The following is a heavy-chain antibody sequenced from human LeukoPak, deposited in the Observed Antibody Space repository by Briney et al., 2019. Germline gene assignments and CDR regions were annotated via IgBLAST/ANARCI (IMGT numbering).Heavy chain of an antibody. V-gene: IGHV1-2*02. CDR1: GYTFTSYG. CDR2: INPHSGDT. CDR3: ARATGSCSSTSCYVPPGY. D-gene: IGHD2-2*01. J-gene: IGHJ4*02. Sequence: ASVKVSCKASGYTFTSYGISWVRQARGQGLEWMGWINPHSGDTNYAQKFQGRVIMTRDTSISTAYMELSSLRSDDTAMYYCARATGSCSSTSCYVPPGYWGQGTLVTVSS.